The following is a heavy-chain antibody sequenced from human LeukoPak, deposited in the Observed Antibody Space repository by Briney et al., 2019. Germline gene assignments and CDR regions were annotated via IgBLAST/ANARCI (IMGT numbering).Heavy chain of an antibody. Sequence: ASVKVSCKASGYTFTDYNIDWVRQAPGQGLEWMGRIKPKSGDTKYTQRFQGRVTMTRDTSISTAYMELSGLRSDDTAVYYCARNAGYGDLAWGQGTLVTVS. CDR1: GYTFTDYN. CDR3: ARNAGYGDLA. V-gene: IGHV1-2*06. D-gene: IGHD4-17*01. J-gene: IGHJ5*02. CDR2: IKPKSGDT.